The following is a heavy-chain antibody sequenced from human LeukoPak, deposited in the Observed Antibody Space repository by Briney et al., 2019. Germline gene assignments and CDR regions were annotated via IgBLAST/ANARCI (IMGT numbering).Heavy chain of an antibody. CDR1: GYPFTGYY. D-gene: IGHD4-17*01. V-gene: IGHV1-2*02. Sequence: ASVKVSCKAFGYPFTGYYIHWVRQAPGQGLEWMGWINPNSGGTNYAQKFQGRVTMTSDTSITTAYMDLSRLTSDDTAVYYCAREISDYASAYWGQGTLVTVSS. CDR3: AREISDYASAY. J-gene: IGHJ4*02. CDR2: INPNSGGT.